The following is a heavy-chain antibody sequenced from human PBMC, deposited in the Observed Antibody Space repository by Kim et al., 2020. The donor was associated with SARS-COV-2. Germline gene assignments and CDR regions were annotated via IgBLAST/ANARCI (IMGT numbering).Heavy chain of an antibody. Sequence: GGSLRLSCAASGFTFSSYRMNWVRQAPGKWLVWVSYISSSSITIYYSDSVKGRFTISRYNAKNSLYLQMNRLRDDDTAVYYCARDHYGILTGPSASDNMSTNFYLWGRGTLVTVS. V-gene: IGHV3-48*02. CDR2: ISSSSITI. CDR3: ARDHYGILTGPSASDNMSTNFYL. D-gene: IGHD3-9*01. CDR1: GFTFSSYR. J-gene: IGHJ2*01.